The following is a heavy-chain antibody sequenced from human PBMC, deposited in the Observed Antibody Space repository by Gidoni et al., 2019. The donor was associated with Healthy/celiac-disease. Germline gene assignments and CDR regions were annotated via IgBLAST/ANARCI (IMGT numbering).Heavy chain of an antibody. D-gene: IGHD2-8*01. CDR1: GFTCSSDS. CDR3: ASGIEDIVLMVYATSPFDY. V-gene: IGHV3-21*01. Sequence: EVQLVASGGGLVKPGGSLRRSCAASGFTCSSDSMNWVRQAPGKGREWVSSISSSSSYIYYADSVKGRFTISRDNAKNSLYLQMNSLRAEDTAVYYCASGIEDIVLMVYATSPFDYWGQGTLVTVSS. CDR2: ISSSSSYI. J-gene: IGHJ4*02.